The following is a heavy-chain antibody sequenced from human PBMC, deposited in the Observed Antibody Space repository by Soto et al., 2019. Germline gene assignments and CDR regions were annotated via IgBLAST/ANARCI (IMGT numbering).Heavy chain of an antibody. CDR2: IYYSGST. V-gene: IGHV4-30-4*01. Sequence: SSETLSLTCTVSGGSISSGDYYWSWIRQPPGKGLEWIGYIYYSGSTYYNPSLKSRVTISVDTSKNQFSLKLSSVTAADTAVYYCASTYSSSAGLPAYYYYYGMDVWGQGTTVTVSS. CDR1: GGSISSGDYY. D-gene: IGHD6-6*01. CDR3: ASTYSSSAGLPAYYYYYGMDV. J-gene: IGHJ6*02.